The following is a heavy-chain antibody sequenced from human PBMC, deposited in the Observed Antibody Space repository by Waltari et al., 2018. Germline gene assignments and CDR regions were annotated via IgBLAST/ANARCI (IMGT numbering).Heavy chain of an antibody. CDR2: ISWNSGSI. Sequence: EVQLVESGGGLVQPGRSLRLSCAASGFTFDDYAMHWVRQAPGKGLEWVSGISWNSGSIGYADSVKGRFTISRDNAKNSLYLQMNSLRAEDMALYYCAKDMAAVGYYMDAWGKGTTVTVSS. CDR1: GFTFDDYA. V-gene: IGHV3-9*03. D-gene: IGHD6-19*01. CDR3: AKDMAAVGYYMDA. J-gene: IGHJ6*03.